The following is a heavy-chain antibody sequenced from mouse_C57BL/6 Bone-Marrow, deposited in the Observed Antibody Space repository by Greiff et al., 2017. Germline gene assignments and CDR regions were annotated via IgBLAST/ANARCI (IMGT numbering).Heavy chain of an antibody. CDR1: GYTFTSYW. CDR3: ARGEAITTVVADYAMDY. V-gene: IGHV1-52*01. Sequence: VQLQQPGAELVRPGSSVKLSCKASGYTFTSYWMHWVKQRPIQGLEWIGNIDPSDSETHYNQKFKDKATLTVDKSSSTAYVQLSSLTSEDSAVYYCARGEAITTVVADYAMDYWGQGTSVTVSS. CDR2: IDPSDSET. J-gene: IGHJ4*01. D-gene: IGHD1-1*01.